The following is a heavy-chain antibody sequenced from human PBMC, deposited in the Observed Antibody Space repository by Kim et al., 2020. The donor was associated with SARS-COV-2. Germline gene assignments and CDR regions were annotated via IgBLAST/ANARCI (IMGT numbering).Heavy chain of an antibody. Sequence: SETLSLTCTVSGGSISSYYWSWIRQPPGKGLEWIGYIYYSGSTNYNPTPKSRVTISVDTSKNQFSLKLSSVTAAETAVYYCARCRSGYYDILTGYYVGFGMYFWGQGTTVTVSS. CDR2: IYYSGST. CDR3: ARCRSGYYDILTGYYVGFGMYF. J-gene: IGHJ6*02. CDR1: GGSISSYY. D-gene: IGHD3-9*01. V-gene: IGHV4-59*01.